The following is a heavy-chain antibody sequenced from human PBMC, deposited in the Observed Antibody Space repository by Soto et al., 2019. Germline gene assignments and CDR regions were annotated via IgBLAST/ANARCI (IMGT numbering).Heavy chain of an antibody. CDR2: ISAYNGNT. V-gene: IGHV1-18*01. D-gene: IGHD6-13*01. CDR3: ASEGIAAAGTEY. J-gene: IGHJ4*02. CDR1: GYTFTNYG. Sequence: QVQLVQSGAEVKKPGASVKVSCKASGYTFTNYGISWVRQAPGQGLEWMGWISAYNGNTNYAQKLQGRVPMTTDTSASTGYMELRSLRSDDTAVYYCASEGIAAAGTEYWGQGTLVTVSS.